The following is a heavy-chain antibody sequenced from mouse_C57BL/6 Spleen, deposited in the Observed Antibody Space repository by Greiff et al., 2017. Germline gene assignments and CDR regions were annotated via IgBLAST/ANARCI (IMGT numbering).Heavy chain of an antibody. CDR3: ALTGTMYYFDY. J-gene: IGHJ2*01. V-gene: IGHV1-64*01. Sequence: QVQLQQPGAELVKPGASVKLSCKASGYTFTSYWMHWVKQRPGQGLEWIGMIHPNSGSTNYNEKFKSKATLTVDKSSSTAYMQLNRLTSEDSAVYYCALTGTMYYFDYWGQGTTLTVSS. D-gene: IGHD4-1*01. CDR2: IHPNSGST. CDR1: GYTFTSYW.